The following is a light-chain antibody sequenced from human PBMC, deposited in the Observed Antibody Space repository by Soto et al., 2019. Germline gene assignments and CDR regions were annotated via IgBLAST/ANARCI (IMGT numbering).Light chain of an antibody. Sequence: QSALTQPASVSGSLGQSITIACTGTNSDVGAYKYVSWFQQHPGKAPKLIIHEVNIRPSGVSYRFSGSMSGNTASLTISGLQAEDEADYYCSSYTTSSTLVVFGGGTKLTVL. V-gene: IGLV2-14*03. CDR2: EVN. CDR3: SSYTTSSTLVV. CDR1: NSDVGAYKY. J-gene: IGLJ3*02.